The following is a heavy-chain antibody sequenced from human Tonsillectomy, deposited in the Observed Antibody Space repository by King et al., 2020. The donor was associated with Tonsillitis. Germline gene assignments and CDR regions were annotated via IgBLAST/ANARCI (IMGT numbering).Heavy chain of an antibody. CDR1: GGSISSYY. J-gene: IGHJ5*01. CDR2: IYYSGNT. V-gene: IGHV4-59*01. D-gene: IGHD4-11*01. Sequence: VQLQESGPGLVKPSETLSLTCTVSGGSISSYYWSWIRQPPGKGLEWIGYIYYSGNTNYNPSLKSRVTISVDTSKNQFSLKLNSVTAADTAVYYCARDIGSNIFDSWRQGTLVTVSS. CDR3: ARDIGSNIFDS.